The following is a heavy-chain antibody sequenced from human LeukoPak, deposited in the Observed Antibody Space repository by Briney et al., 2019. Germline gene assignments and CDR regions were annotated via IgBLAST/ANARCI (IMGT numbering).Heavy chain of an antibody. J-gene: IGHJ4*02. CDR3: ASDTYYYGSGSYYTLEG. Sequence: SETLSLTCAVSGGSISSGGYSWSWIRQPPGKGLEWIGYIYHSGSTYYNPSLKSRVTISVDTSMNQFSLKLSSVTAADTAVYYCASDTYYYGSGSYYTLEGWGQGTLVTVSS. V-gene: IGHV4-30-2*01. CDR2: IYHSGST. D-gene: IGHD3-10*01. CDR1: GGSISSGGYS.